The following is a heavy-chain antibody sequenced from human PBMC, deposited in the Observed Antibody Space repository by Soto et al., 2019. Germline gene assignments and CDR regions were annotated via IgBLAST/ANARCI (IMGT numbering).Heavy chain of an antibody. CDR2: ISAYNGNT. J-gene: IGHJ1*01. Sequence: ASVKVSCKASGQSFSSYGISWVRQAPGQGLEWMGWISAYNGNTNYAQKLQGRVAMTTDTSTSTAYMELRSLRSDDTAVYYCARGPLGWHAEYFQHWGQGTLVTVSS. CDR3: ARGPLGWHAEYFQH. V-gene: IGHV1-18*01. CDR1: GQSFSSYG. D-gene: IGHD6-19*01.